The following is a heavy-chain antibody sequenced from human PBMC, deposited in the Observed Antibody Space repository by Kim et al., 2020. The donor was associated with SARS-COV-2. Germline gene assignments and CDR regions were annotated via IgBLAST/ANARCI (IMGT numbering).Heavy chain of an antibody. D-gene: IGHD3-3*01. J-gene: IGHJ6*02. Sequence: SVKVSCKASGGTFSSYAISWVRQAPGQGLEWMGGIIPIFGTANYAQKFQGRVTITADESTSTAYMELSSLRSEDTAVYYCASRPAGDFWSPVTGNYGMDVWGQGTTVTVSS. V-gene: IGHV1-69*13. CDR2: IIPIFGTA. CDR1: GGTFSSYA. CDR3: ASRPAGDFWSPVTGNYGMDV.